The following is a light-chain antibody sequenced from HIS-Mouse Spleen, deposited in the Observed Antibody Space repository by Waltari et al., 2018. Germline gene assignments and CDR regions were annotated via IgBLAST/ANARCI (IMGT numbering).Light chain of an antibody. V-gene: IGLV1-44*01. CDR3: AAWDDSLNGPV. CDR1: SPNLGRNP. Sequence: QSVLTQPPSASGTPGQRVTIPCSGSSPNLGRNPVTWYQQLPGTAPKLLIYSNNQRPSGVPDRFSGSKSGTSASLAISGLQSEDEADYYCAAWDDSLNGPVFGGGTKLTVL. CDR2: SNN. J-gene: IGLJ2*01.